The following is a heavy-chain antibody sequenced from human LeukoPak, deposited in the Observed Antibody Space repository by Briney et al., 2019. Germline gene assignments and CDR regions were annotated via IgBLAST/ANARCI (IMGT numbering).Heavy chain of an antibody. CDR3: ARDSAALIVVATDDAFDI. Sequence: ASVKVSCKASGRTFSSYAISWVRQAPGQGLEWMGRIIPIFGTANYAQKFQGRVTITTDESTSTAYMELSSLRSEDTAVYYCARDSAALIVVATDDAFDIWGQGTMVTVSS. CDR1: GRTFSSYA. J-gene: IGHJ3*02. D-gene: IGHD3-22*01. V-gene: IGHV1-69*05. CDR2: IIPIFGTA.